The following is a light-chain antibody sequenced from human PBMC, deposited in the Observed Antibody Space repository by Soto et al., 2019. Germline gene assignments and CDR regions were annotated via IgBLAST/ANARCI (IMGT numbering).Light chain of an antibody. Sequence: SYELTQAPSVSVAPGQPATISCEENNIGTIMVHWYQQRPGQAPVLVVYDDSDRPSGIPERFSASNSGNTAILTITRVEAGDEADYYCQVWDSSSDQWVFGGGTKLTVL. V-gene: IGLV3-21*02. CDR1: NIGTIM. CDR2: DDS. CDR3: QVWDSSSDQWV. J-gene: IGLJ3*02.